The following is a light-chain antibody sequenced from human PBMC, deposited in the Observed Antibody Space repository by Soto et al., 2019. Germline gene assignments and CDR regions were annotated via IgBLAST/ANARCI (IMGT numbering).Light chain of an antibody. Sequence: EVVLTQSPATLSLSPGERATLSCRASQSVTNYLTWYQQKPGQAPRLLIYEASNRATGVPARFSGSGSGTDLTLTISSLEPEDFAVYYCQQETFGQGTKVDIK. CDR2: EAS. V-gene: IGKV3-11*01. J-gene: IGKJ1*01. CDR1: QSVTNY. CDR3: QQET.